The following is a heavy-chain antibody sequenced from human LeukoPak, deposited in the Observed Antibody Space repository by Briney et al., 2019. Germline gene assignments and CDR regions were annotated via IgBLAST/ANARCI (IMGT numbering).Heavy chain of an antibody. V-gene: IGHV3-30*02. CDR2: IRYDGSSK. J-gene: IGHJ4*02. CDR3: AKGSTHPGD. Sequence: GGSLRLSCAASGFTFNSYGIHWVRQAPGKGLEWVAFIRYDGSSKYYVDSVKGRFTISRDNSKNTLYLQMDSLRVDDTALYFCAKGSTHPGDWGQGTLVTVSS. CDR1: GFTFNSYG.